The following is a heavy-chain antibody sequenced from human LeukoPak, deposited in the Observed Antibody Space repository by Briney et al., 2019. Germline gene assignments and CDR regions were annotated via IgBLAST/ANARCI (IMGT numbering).Heavy chain of an antibody. CDR3: AKAPTVTTGMDY. CDR1: GFTFSSYA. J-gene: IGHJ4*02. V-gene: IGHV3-23*01. CDR2: ISGSGGST. Sequence: PGGSLRLSCAASGFTFSSYAMSWVRQAPGKGLEWDSAISGSGGSTYYADSVKGRFTISRDNSKNTLYLQMNSLRAEDTAVYYCAKAPTVTTGMDYWGQGTLVTVSS. D-gene: IGHD4-17*01.